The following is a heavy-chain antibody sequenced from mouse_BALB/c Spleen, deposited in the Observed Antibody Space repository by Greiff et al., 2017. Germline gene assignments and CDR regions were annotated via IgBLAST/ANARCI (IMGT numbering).Heavy chain of an antibody. V-gene: IGHV5-6*01. J-gene: IGHJ4*01. Sequence: EVQLQESGGDLVKPGGSLKLSCAASGFTFSSYGMSWVRQTPDKRLEWVATISSGGSYTYYPDSVKGRFTISRDNAKNTLYLQMSSLKSEDTAMYYCARGGITTATCAMDYWGQGTSVTVSS. CDR2: ISSGGSYT. CDR1: GFTFSSYG. CDR3: ARGGITTATCAMDY. D-gene: IGHD1-2*01.